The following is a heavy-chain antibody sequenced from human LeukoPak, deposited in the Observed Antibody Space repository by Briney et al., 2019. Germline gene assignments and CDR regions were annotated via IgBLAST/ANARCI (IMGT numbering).Heavy chain of an antibody. D-gene: IGHD6-19*01. Sequence: GGSLRLSCVASGFTFSSYGMYWVRQAPGKGLEWVSAISGSGGSTYYADSVKGRFTISRDNSKNTLYLQMNSLRAEDTAVYYCATTAGYSSGWLDYWGQGTLVTVSS. CDR3: ATTAGYSSGWLDY. J-gene: IGHJ4*02. CDR2: ISGSGGST. V-gene: IGHV3-23*01. CDR1: GFTFSSYG.